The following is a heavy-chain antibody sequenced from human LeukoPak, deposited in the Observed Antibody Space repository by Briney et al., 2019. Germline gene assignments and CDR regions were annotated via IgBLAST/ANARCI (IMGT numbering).Heavy chain of an antibody. CDR1: GYTFTSYG. J-gene: IGHJ4*02. D-gene: IGHD6-13*01. CDR2: ISGSNGNT. V-gene: IGHV1-18*01. CDR3: ARYPLSYSSNWHYYFDY. Sequence: GAXVKVSCKASGYTFTSYGVSWVRQAPGQGLEWMGWISGSNGNTNNAQKVQGRVTMTTDTSTSSAYMELRSLRSDDTAVYYCARYPLSYSSNWHYYFDYWGQGTLLTVSS.